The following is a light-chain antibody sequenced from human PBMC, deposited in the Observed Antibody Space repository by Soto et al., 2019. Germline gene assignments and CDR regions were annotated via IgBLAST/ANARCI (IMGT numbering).Light chain of an antibody. J-gene: IGKJ2*01. Sequence: DIQMTQSPSSLSASVGDRVTITCRASQSISSYLNWYQQKPGKAPKLLIYAASSLQSGVPSRFSGSRSDTDFTLTISSLQPEDFATYYCQQSYSTPPYTFGQGTKLEIK. CDR2: AAS. CDR3: QQSYSTPPYT. V-gene: IGKV1-39*01. CDR1: QSISSY.